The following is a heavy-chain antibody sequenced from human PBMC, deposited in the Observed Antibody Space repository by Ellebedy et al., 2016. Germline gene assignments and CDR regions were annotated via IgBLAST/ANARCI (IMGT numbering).Heavy chain of an antibody. V-gene: IGHV4-34*01. CDR1: GGSFSGYY. CDR2: IYYSGST. J-gene: IGHJ4*02. CDR3: ARGGYSSSWSTTHFDY. D-gene: IGHD6-13*01. Sequence: SETLSLXXAVYGGSFSGYYWCWIRQPPGKGLEWIGYIYYSGSTYYNPSLKSRVTISVDKSKNQFSLKLSSVTAADTAVYYCARGGYSSSWSTTHFDYWGQGTLVTVSS.